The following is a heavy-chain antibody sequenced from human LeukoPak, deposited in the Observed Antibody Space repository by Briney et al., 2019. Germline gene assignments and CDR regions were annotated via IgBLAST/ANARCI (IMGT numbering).Heavy chain of an antibody. V-gene: IGHV4-34*01. CDR2: INHSGST. J-gene: IGHJ4*02. Sequence: PSETLSLTCAVYGGSFSGYYWSWIRQPPGKGLEWIGEINHSGSTNYNPSLKSRVTISVDTSKNQFSLKLSSVTAADTAVYYCARGSRPVYNLLTGKRYFDYWGQGTLLTVSS. CDR3: ARGSRPVYNLLTGKRYFDY. CDR1: GGSFSGYY. D-gene: IGHD3-9*01.